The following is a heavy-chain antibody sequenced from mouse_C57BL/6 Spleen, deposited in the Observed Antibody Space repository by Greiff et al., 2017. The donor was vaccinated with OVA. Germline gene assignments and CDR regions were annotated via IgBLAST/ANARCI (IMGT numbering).Heavy chain of an antibody. CDR1: GFTFTDYY. Sequence: EVQGVESGGGLVQPGGSLSLSCAASGFTFTDYYMSWARQPPGKALEWLGFIRNKANGYTTEYSASVKGRFTISRDNSQSILYLQMNALRAEDSATYYCARYYGSSRLYAMDYWGQGTSVTVSS. CDR2: IRNKANGYTT. V-gene: IGHV7-3*01. D-gene: IGHD1-1*01. CDR3: ARYYGSSRLYAMDY. J-gene: IGHJ4*01.